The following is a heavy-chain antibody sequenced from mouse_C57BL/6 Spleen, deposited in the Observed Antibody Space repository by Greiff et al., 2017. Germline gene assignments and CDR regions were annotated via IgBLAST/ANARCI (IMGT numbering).Heavy chain of an antibody. D-gene: IGHD2-3*01. J-gene: IGHJ1*03. V-gene: IGHV1-4*01. CDR1: GYTFTSYT. Sequence: QVQLQQSGAELARPGASVKMSCKASGYTFTSYTMHWVKQRPGQGLEWIGYIHPTSGYTKYNQKFKDKATLTADKSSSTAYMQLSSLTADDSAVYYWASCYDGDFDVWGTGTTVTVSS. CDR2: IHPTSGYT. CDR3: ASCYDGDFDV.